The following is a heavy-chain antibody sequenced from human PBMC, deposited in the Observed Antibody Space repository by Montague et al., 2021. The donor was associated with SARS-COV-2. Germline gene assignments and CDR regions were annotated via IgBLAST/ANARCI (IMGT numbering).Heavy chain of an antibody. V-gene: IGHV4-59*12. Sequence: SETLSLTCTVSGGSIRNYFWSWIRQPPGKGLEWIGNIYYTGSTXXXPSXKSRVTMSISMSENQCFLKLNSVTAADTAVYYCARAIGAPENWFDPWGQGTLVTVSS. CDR2: IYYTGST. CDR1: GGSIRNYF. D-gene: IGHD3-16*01. J-gene: IGHJ5*02. CDR3: ARAIGAPENWFDP.